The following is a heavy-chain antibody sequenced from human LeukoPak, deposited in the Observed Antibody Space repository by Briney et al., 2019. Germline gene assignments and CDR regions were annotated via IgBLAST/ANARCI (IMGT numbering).Heavy chain of an antibody. CDR1: GFTFSTYW. CDR2: IKQDGSDK. CDR3: AREAYVASALDI. V-gene: IGHV3-7*01. J-gene: IGHJ3*02. Sequence: GGSLRLSCAASGFTFSTYWMSWVRQAPGKGLEWVANIKQDGSDKYYVDSVKGRFTISRDNAKNSQHLQMNSLRAEDTAVYYCAREAYVASALDIWGQGTMVTVSS. D-gene: IGHD3-10*02.